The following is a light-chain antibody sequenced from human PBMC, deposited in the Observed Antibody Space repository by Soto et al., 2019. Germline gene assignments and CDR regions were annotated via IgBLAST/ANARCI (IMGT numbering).Light chain of an antibody. J-gene: IGLJ1*01. V-gene: IGLV2-8*01. CDR2: EVV. CDR3: SSYTSSSTLYV. Sequence: QSVLTQPPSASGSPGQSVTISCTGTKNDIGVYDFVSWYQHHPGKAPRLIIYEVVQRPSGVPDRFSGSKSGNTASLTVSGLQAADEGDYYCSSYTSSSTLYVFGTGTKLTVL. CDR1: KNDIGVYDF.